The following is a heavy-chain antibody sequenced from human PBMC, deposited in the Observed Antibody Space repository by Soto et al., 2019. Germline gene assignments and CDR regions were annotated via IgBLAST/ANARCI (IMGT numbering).Heavy chain of an antibody. V-gene: IGHV3-53*04. D-gene: IGHD4-17*01. J-gene: IGHJ6*03. Sequence: PGGSLRLSCAAPGFTVSRNYMSWVRQAPGKGLEWVSVIYSGGSTYYADSVKGRFTISRHNSKNTLYLQMNSLRAEDTAVYYCARHYGDYEYYYYMDVWGKGTTVTVSS. CDR2: IYSGGST. CDR3: ARHYGDYEYYYYMDV. CDR1: GFTVSRNY.